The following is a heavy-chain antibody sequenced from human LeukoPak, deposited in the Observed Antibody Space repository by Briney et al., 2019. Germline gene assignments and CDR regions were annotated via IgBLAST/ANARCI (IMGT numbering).Heavy chain of an antibody. CDR1: GYSVSSNSAT. J-gene: IGHJ3*02. Sequence: SQTLSLTCAISGYSVSSNSATWNWIRQSPLRGLEWLGRTYYRSKWYNDYAVSVKSRITINPDTSKNQFSLQLNSVTPEDTAVYYCARVGHPWGIEDAFDIWGQGTMVTVSS. CDR3: ARVGHPWGIEDAFDI. D-gene: IGHD3-16*01. CDR2: TYYRSKWYN. V-gene: IGHV6-1*01.